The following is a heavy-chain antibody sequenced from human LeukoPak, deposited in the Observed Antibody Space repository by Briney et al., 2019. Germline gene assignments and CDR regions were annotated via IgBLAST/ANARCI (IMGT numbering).Heavy chain of an antibody. CDR1: GGSISSYY. V-gene: IGHV4-4*09. D-gene: IGHD5-12*01. J-gene: IGHJ5*02. CDR2: IYSSGST. Sequence: SETLSLTCTVSGGSISSYYWSWIRQPPGKGLEWIAYIYSSGSTNYNPSLRSRVTISLDTSKNQFSLNLRSVTAADTALYYCARSGREGWLLGWFDPWGQGTLVTVSS. CDR3: ARSGREGWLLGWFDP.